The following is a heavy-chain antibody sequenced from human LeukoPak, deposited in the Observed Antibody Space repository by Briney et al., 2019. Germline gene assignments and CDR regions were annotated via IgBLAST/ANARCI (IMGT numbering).Heavy chain of an antibody. CDR1: GYSISSGYY. V-gene: IGHV4-38-2*02. D-gene: IGHD5-12*01. CDR3: ARERGGYEEY. J-gene: IGHJ4*02. Sequence: SSETLSLTCAVSGYSISSGYYWGWIRQPPGKGLEWIGSIYHSGSTYYNPSLKSRVTISVDTSKNQFSLKLSSVTAADTAVYYCARERGGYEEYWGQGTLVTVSS. CDR2: IYHSGST.